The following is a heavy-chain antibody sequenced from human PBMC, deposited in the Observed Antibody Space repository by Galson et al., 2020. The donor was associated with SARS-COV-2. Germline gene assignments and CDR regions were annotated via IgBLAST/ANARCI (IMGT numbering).Heavy chain of an antibody. V-gene: IGHV4-31*03. CDR3: ARIISVGIFGVVNLFDP. D-gene: IGHD3-3*01. J-gene: IGHJ5*02. Sequence: ETSETLSLTCTVSGGSISSGGYYWSWIRQHPGKGLEWIGHIYYSGSTYYNPSLKSRVTLSVDTSKNQFSLKLSSVTAAATAVYYCARIISVGIFGVVNLFDPWGQGTLVTVSS. CDR2: IYYSGST. CDR1: GGSISSGGYY.